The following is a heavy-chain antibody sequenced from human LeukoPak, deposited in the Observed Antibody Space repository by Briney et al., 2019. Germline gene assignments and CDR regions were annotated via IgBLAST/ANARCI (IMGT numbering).Heavy chain of an antibody. CDR1: GFTFSSYS. J-gene: IGHJ4*02. CDR2: ISSSSSYI. Sequence: GGSLRLSCAASGFTFSSYSMNWVRQAPGKGLEWVSSISSSSSYIYYADSVKDRFTISRDNAKNSLYLQMNSLRAEDTAVYYCARENSSGWSSFDYWGQGTLVTVSS. D-gene: IGHD6-19*01. V-gene: IGHV3-21*01. CDR3: ARENSSGWSSFDY.